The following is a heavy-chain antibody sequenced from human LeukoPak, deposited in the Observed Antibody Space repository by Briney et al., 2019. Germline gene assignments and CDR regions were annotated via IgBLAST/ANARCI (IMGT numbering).Heavy chain of an antibody. Sequence: SETLSLTCAVSGGSISSSNWWSWVRQPPGKGLEWIGEIYHSGSTNYNPSLKSRVTISVDTSKNQFSLKLSSVTAADTAVYYCARGSGWYLFDYWGQGTLVTVSS. CDR3: ARGSGWYLFDY. V-gene: IGHV4-4*02. D-gene: IGHD6-19*01. CDR2: IYHSGST. J-gene: IGHJ4*02. CDR1: GGSISSSNW.